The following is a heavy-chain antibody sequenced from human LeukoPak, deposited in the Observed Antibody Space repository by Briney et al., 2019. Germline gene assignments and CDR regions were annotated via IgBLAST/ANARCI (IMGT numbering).Heavy chain of an antibody. Sequence: GESLKISCKGSGYTFTSYWIGWVRQMPGKGLELMAIIYPNDSDTRYSPSLQGQVTISADKSISTAYLQWSSLKASDTAIYFCARAYGDNEPFDYWGQGTLVTVSS. CDR1: GYTFTSYW. J-gene: IGHJ4*02. CDR2: IYPNDSDT. CDR3: ARAYGDNEPFDY. V-gene: IGHV5-51*01. D-gene: IGHD4-17*01.